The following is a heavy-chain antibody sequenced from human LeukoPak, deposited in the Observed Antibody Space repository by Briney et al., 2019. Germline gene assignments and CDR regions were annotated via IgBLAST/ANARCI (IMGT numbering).Heavy chain of an antibody. CDR2: IIPILGIA. CDR3: ARGLAAAGMIGYFQH. D-gene: IGHD6-13*01. Sequence: SVKVSCKASGGTFSSYAISWVRQAPGQGLEWMGRIIPILGIANYAQKFQGRVTITADKSTSTAYMELSSLRSEDTAVYYCARGLAAAGMIGYFQHWGQGTLVTVSS. V-gene: IGHV1-69*04. J-gene: IGHJ1*01. CDR1: GGTFSSYA.